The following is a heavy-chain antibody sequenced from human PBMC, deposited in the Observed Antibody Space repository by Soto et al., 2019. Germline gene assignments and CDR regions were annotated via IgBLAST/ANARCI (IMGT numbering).Heavy chain of an antibody. V-gene: IGHV3-48*02. Sequence: GGSLRLSCAASGFTFSSYSMNWVRQAPGKGLEWVSYISSSSSTIYYADSVKGRFTISRDNAKNSLYLQMNSLRDEDTAVYYCASPWNYYYGMDVWGQGTTVTVSS. CDR1: GFTFSSYS. D-gene: IGHD1-1*01. CDR2: ISSSSSTI. J-gene: IGHJ6*02. CDR3: ASPWNYYYGMDV.